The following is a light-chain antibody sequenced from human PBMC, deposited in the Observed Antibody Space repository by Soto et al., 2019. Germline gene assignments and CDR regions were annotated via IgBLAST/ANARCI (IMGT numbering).Light chain of an antibody. Sequence: QSVLTQPRSVSGSPGQSVTISCTGTSSDVGDYNYVSWYQQHPGKAPQFIIYEVSKRPSGVPDRFSGSKSGNTASLTISGLQAEDEADYYCCSYAGTYTVVFGGGTQLTVL. CDR1: SSDVGDYNY. CDR2: EVS. J-gene: IGLJ2*01. V-gene: IGLV2-11*01. CDR3: CSYAGTYTVV.